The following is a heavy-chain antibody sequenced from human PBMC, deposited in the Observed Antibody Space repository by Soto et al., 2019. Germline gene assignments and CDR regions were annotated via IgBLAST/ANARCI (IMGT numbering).Heavy chain of an antibody. Sequence: EVQLVQSGAEVKKPGESLKISCKASGYSLITYWIGWVRQMPGKGLEWMGIIYPGDSDTRYNPSFQGQVTISADKSINPSYLQWSSLKASDTAMYYCARQPHHGDGEFDPWGQGTLVTVSS. CDR3: ARQPHHGDGEFDP. CDR1: GYSLITYW. V-gene: IGHV5-51*01. CDR2: IYPGDSDT. D-gene: IGHD7-27*01. J-gene: IGHJ5*02.